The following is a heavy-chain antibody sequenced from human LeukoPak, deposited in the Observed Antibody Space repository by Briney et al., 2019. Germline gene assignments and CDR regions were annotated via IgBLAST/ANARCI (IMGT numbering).Heavy chain of an antibody. CDR1: EITISGYA. V-gene: IGHV3-23*01. CDR2: ISSNGGST. D-gene: IGHD5-24*01. CDR3: AKYRGDGYKWGYFQE. J-gene: IGHJ1*01. Sequence: PGGSLRLSCAPSEITISGYAMTWVRQAPGKGLEWVSGISSNGGSTYYADSVKGRFTISRDNSKNTLCLQINSLRAEDTAVYYCAKYRGDGYKWGYFQEWGQGTLVTVSS.